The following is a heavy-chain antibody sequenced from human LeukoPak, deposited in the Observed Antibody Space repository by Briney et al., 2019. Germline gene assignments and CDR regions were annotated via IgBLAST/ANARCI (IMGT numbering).Heavy chain of an antibody. D-gene: IGHD1-26*01. CDR1: GFTFSSYW. J-gene: IGHJ4*02. CDR3: ARDFGVSGSYSRDPFDY. CDR2: IKQDGSEK. V-gene: IGHV3-7*01. Sequence: GGSLRLSCAASGFTFSSYWMSWVRQVPGKGLEWVANIKQDGSEKYYVDSVKGRFTISRDNAKNSLYLQMNSLRAEDTAVYYCARDFGVSGSYSRDPFDYWGQGTLVTVSS.